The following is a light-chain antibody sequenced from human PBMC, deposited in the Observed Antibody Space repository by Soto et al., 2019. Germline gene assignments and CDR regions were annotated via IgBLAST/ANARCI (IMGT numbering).Light chain of an antibody. CDR3: QQYGSSPQT. CDR2: GAT. V-gene: IGKV3-20*01. Sequence: EIVLTQSPGTLSLSPGEEATLSCRASQSVDSNYLAWYQQKAGQTPRLIIYGATGRADGIPHRFSGSGSGTDFTLTISRLEPEDFAVYYCQQYGSSPQTFGQGTKVDIK. CDR1: QSVDSNY. J-gene: IGKJ1*01.